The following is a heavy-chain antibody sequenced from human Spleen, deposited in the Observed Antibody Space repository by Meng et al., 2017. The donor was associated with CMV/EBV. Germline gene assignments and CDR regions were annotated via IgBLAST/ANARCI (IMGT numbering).Heavy chain of an antibody. D-gene: IGHD1-14*01. CDR2: TYYSGST. V-gene: IGHV4-39*07. CDR3: AARTGFDY. J-gene: IGHJ4*02. CDR1: GGSLSSSSYY. Sequence: SETLSLTCTVSGGSLSSSSYYWVWIRQPPGKGLEWIGSTYYSGSTYYNPSLRSRVTMSVDTSKNQFSLKLSSVTAADTAVYYCAARTGFDYWGQGTLVTVSS.